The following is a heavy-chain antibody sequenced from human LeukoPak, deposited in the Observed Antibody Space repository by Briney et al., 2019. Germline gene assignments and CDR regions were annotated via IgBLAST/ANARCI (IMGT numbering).Heavy chain of an antibody. CDR3: ARDTSSGRTPFDY. CDR1: GYTFTSYD. V-gene: IGHV1-2*02. J-gene: IGHJ4*02. Sequence: ASVKVSCKASGYTFTSYDINWVRQATGQGLEWMGWINPNSGGTNYAQKFQGRVTMTRDTSISTAYMELSRLRSDDTAVYYCARDTSSGRTPFDYWGQGTLVTVSS. CDR2: INPNSGGT. D-gene: IGHD3-22*01.